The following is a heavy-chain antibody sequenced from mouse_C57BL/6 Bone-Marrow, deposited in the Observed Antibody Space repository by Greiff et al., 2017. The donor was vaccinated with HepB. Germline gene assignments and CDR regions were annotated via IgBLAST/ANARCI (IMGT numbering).Heavy chain of an antibody. CDR1: GFTFSSYA. CDR3: ARDRGYSGYFDY. V-gene: IGHV5-4*01. D-gene: IGHD2-3*01. Sequence: EVQLVESGGGLVKPGGSLKLSCAASGFTFSSYAMSWVRQTPEKRLEWVATISDGGSYTYYPDNVKGRFTISRDNAKNNLYLQMSHLKSEDTAMYYCARDRGYSGYFDYWGQGTTLTVSS. J-gene: IGHJ2*01. CDR2: ISDGGSYT.